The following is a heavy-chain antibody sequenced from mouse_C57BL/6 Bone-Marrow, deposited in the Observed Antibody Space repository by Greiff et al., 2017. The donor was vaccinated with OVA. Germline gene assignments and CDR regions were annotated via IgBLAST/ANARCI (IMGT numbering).Heavy chain of an antibody. Sequence: EVMLVESGGGLVKPGGSLKLSCAASGFTFSSYAMSWVRQTPEKRLEWVATISDGGSYTYYPDNVKGRFTISRYNAKNNLYLQMSHLKSEDTAMYYCARGAHYYGSSSYWYFDVWGTGTTVTVSS. CDR3: ARGAHYYGSSSYWYFDV. J-gene: IGHJ1*03. V-gene: IGHV5-4*03. CDR1: GFTFSSYA. CDR2: ISDGGSYT. D-gene: IGHD1-1*01.